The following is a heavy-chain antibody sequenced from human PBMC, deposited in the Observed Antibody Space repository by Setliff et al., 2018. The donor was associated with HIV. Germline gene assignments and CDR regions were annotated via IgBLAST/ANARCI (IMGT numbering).Heavy chain of an antibody. D-gene: IGHD1-1*01. CDR1: GYSFSTYW. CDR3: ARTQYTTTWPGNY. Sequence: PGESLKISCKGSGYSFSTYWIGWVRQMPGKGLEWMGIIYPGDSDTRYSPSFQGQVTISADKSISTADLQWSSLKASDTAIYYCARTQYTTTWPGNYWGQGTLVTVSS. CDR2: IYPGDSDT. V-gene: IGHV5-51*01. J-gene: IGHJ4*02.